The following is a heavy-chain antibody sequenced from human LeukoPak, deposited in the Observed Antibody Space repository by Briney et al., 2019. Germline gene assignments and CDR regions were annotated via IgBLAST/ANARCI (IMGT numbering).Heavy chain of an antibody. CDR3: AVAYYDFWSGYYN. CDR2: IYYSGST. CDR1: GGSISSSSYY. V-gene: IGHV4-39*07. D-gene: IGHD3-3*01. J-gene: IGHJ4*02. Sequence: PSETLSLTCTVSGGSISSSSYYWGWIRQPPGKGLEWIGSIYYSGSTYYNPSLKSRVTISVDTSKNQFSLKLSSVTAADTAVYYCAVAYYDFWSGYYNWGQGTLVTVSS.